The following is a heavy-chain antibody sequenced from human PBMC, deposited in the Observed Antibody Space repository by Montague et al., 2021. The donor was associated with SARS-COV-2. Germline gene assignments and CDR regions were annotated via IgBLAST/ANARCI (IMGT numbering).Heavy chain of an antibody. CDR3: ARAQTTCFIANCVNYFDY. D-gene: IGHD1-1*01. Sequence: SETRSLTCDVSGASISSNNWWIWVRQSPGKGLEWIGETYHSGSTNHNPSLRGRVTISVDKSKNQFSLKVNSVSAADTAVYYCARAQTTCFIANCVNYFDYWGRGALVTVSS. J-gene: IGHJ4*02. V-gene: IGHV4-4*02. CDR2: TYHSGST. CDR1: GASISSNNW.